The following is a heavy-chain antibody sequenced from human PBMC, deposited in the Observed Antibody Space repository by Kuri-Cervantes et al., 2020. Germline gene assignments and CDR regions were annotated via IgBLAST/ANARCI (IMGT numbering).Heavy chain of an antibody. J-gene: IGHJ3*02. Sequence: ASVKVSCKASGHTFRNYFMHWVRQAPGQGLEWMEIINPRGGSITYAQKFQGRVTMTRDTSASTAYMELSSLRSEDTAVYYCARGGEVLLWFGETGDAFDIWGQGTMVTVSS. CDR3: ARGGEVLLWFGETGDAFDI. V-gene: IGHV1-46*01. CDR1: GHTFRNYF. D-gene: IGHD3-10*01. CDR2: INPRGGSI.